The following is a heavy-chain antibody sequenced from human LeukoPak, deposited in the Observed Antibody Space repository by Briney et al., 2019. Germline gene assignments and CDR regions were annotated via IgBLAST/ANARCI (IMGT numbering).Heavy chain of an antibody. CDR1: GGSFSGYY. D-gene: IGHD3-10*01. CDR3: ARSPYYSDSAPFDY. CDR2: IYYSGST. V-gene: IGHV4-34*01. Sequence: SETLSLTCAVYGGSFSGYYWSWIRQPPGKGLEWIGSIYYSGSTYYNPSLKSRVTISVDTSKNQFSLKLSSVTAADTAVYYCARSPYYSDSAPFDYWGQGTLVTVSS. J-gene: IGHJ4*02.